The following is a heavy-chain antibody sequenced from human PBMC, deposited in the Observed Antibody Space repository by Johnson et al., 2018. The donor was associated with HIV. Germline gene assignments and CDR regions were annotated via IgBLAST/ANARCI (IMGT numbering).Heavy chain of an antibody. CDR3: ARYEGNYVAFDI. CDR2: IYSGGST. Sequence: VQLVESGGGLVQPGGSLRLSCGASGFSVSNNYMNWVRQAPGKGLDWVSVIYSGGSTYYADSVRGRFTISRDNAKNSLYLQMNSLRAEDTAVYYCARYEGNYVAFDIWGQGTMVTVSS. V-gene: IGHV3-66*01. CDR1: GFSVSNNY. D-gene: IGHD1-7*01. J-gene: IGHJ3*02.